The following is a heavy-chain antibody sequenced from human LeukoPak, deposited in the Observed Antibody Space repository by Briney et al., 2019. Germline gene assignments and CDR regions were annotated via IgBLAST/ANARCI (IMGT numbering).Heavy chain of an antibody. CDR2: TRSKPYDGTT. Sequence: GSLRLSCTASGFTFGDYLMSWFRQAPGKGLEWVGFTRSKPYDGTTEYAASVKGRFTISRDNSKSIAYLQMNSLESEDTAVYYCARARLLREFDYWGQGTLVTVSS. CDR1: GFTFGDYL. CDR3: ARARLLREFDY. V-gene: IGHV3-49*03. D-gene: IGHD6-25*01. J-gene: IGHJ4*02.